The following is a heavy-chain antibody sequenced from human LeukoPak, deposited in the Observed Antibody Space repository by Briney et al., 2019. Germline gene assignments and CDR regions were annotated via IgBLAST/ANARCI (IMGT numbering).Heavy chain of an antibody. V-gene: IGHV4-31*03. D-gene: IGHD1-7*01. CDR1: GGSISSGGYY. J-gene: IGHJ5*02. Sequence: SQTLSLTCTVSGGSISSGGYYWSWIRQHPGKGLEWIGYIYYSGSTYYNPSLKSRVTISVDTSKNQFSLKLISLTAADTAVYYCARGNYPNWFDPWGQGTLVTVSS. CDR2: IYYSGST. CDR3: ARGNYPNWFDP.